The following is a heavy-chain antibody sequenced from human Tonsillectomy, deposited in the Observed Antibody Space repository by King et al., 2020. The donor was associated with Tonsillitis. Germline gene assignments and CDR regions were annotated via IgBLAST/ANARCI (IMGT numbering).Heavy chain of an antibody. CDR3: TTPYYDFFSGVYPFYYMDV. Sequence: VQLVESGGGLVEPGGSLRLSCAASGFTVNNAWMNWVRQAPGQGLEWVGRIKSRAAGGTTDYAAPVKGRFTISRDDSRNTLYLQMNSLKTEDTAVYYCTTPYYDFFSGVYPFYYMDVWGKGTTVTVSS. V-gene: IGHV3-15*01. J-gene: IGHJ6*03. CDR2: IKSRAAGGTT. D-gene: IGHD3-3*01. CDR1: GFTVNNAW.